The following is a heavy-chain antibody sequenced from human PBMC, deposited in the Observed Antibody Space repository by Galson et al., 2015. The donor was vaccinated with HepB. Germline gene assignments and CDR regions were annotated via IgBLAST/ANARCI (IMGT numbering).Heavy chain of an antibody. Sequence: SLRLSCAASGFTFSNYRMSWVRQAPGKGLEWVANINQDGSDGFYVDSVKGRFTISRDNAKNSLYLQLHSLRAEDTAVYYCARDGPYCGGGSCHSDYWGQGILVTVSS. CDR1: GFTFSNYR. D-gene: IGHD2-15*01. CDR2: INQDGSDG. V-gene: IGHV3-7*03. J-gene: IGHJ4*02. CDR3: ARDGPYCGGGSCHSDY.